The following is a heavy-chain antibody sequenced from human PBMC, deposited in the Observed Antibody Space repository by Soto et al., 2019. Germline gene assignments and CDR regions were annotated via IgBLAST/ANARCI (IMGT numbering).Heavy chain of an antibody. CDR1: GFTFSSSA. Sequence: EVQLLESGGGLVQPGGSLRLSCTASGFTFSSSAMNWVRQAPGQGLEWVASVSENGGSRGGTYYADSVKGRFTISRDNYKNTLYLQMDSLRGADTDVYYCASAKAVVIAALGIWGQGTMVTVSS. J-gene: IGHJ3*02. CDR3: ASAKAVVIAALGI. CDR2: VSENGGSRGGT. V-gene: IGHV3-23*01. D-gene: IGHD2-21*01.